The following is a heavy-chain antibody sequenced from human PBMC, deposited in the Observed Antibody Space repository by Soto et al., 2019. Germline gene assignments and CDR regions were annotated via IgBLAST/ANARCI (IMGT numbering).Heavy chain of an antibody. CDR2: INHSGST. J-gene: IGHJ5*02. V-gene: IGHV4-34*01. CDR1: GGSFSGYY. D-gene: IGHD2-2*02. Sequence: TSETLSLTCAVYGGSFSGYYWSWIRQPPGKGLEWIGEINHSGSTNYNPSLKSRVTISVDTSKNQFSLKLSSVTAADTAVYYCARGYCSSTSCYTWFDPWGRGTLVTVSS. CDR3: ARGYCSSTSCYTWFDP.